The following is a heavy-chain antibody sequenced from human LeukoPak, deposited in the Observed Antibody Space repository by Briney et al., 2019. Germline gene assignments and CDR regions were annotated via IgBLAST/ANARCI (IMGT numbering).Heavy chain of an antibody. CDR2: ISSSGSTI. CDR3: ARQNYGGPFDI. V-gene: IGHV3-48*03. Sequence: GGSLRLSCAASGFTFSSYEMNWVRQAPGKGPEWVSYISSSGSTIYYADSVKGRFTISRDNAKNSLYLQMNSLRAEDTAVYYCARQNYGGPFDIWGQGTMVTVSS. J-gene: IGHJ3*02. D-gene: IGHD4-23*01. CDR1: GFTFSSYE.